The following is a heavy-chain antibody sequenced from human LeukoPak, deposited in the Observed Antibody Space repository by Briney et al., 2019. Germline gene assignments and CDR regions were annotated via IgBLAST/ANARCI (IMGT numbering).Heavy chain of an antibody. V-gene: IGHV4-34*01. CDR1: GGSFSDYY. CDR2: INHSGST. J-gene: IGHJ4*01. Sequence: SETLSLTCAVYGGSFSDYYWNWLRQPPGKGLEWIGEINHSGSTNYNPSLKSRVTMSVDTFKNQFSLTLSSVTAADTAVYYCARVQDFETRGYYLGYWGHGTLVTVSS. D-gene: IGHD3-22*01. CDR3: ARVQDFETRGYYLGY.